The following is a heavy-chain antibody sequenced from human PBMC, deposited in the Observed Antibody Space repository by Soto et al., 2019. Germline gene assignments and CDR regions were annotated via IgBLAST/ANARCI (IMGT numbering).Heavy chain of an antibody. V-gene: IGHV4-34*01. CDR3: ARDKITGLFDY. Sequence: QVQLQQWGAGLLKPSETLSLTCAVYGGSFSGYYWTWIRQPPGTGLEWIGEINHSGSTNYNPSLKSRVTISVDKSKNQFVLKLTSVTAADTAVYYCARDKITGLFDYWGQGTLVTVS. D-gene: IGHD2-8*02. CDR2: INHSGST. J-gene: IGHJ4*02. CDR1: GGSFSGYY.